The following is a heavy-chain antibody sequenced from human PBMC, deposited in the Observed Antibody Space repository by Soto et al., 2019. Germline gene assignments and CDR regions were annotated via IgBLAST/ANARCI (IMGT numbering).Heavy chain of an antibody. CDR1: GGSISSYY. Sequence: KPSETLSLTCTVSGGSISSYYWSWIRQPPGKGLEWIGYIYYSGSTNYNPSLKSRVTISVDTSKNQFSLKLSSVTAADTAVYYCAGETVSGAFDIWGQGTMVTVSS. D-gene: IGHD3-10*01. CDR2: IYYSGST. CDR3: AGETVSGAFDI. J-gene: IGHJ3*02. V-gene: IGHV4-59*01.